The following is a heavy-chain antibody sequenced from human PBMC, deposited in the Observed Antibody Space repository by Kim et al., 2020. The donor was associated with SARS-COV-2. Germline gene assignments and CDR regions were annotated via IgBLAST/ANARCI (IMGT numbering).Heavy chain of an antibody. D-gene: IGHD6-19*01. Sequence: NSTPSLKSRVTISVDTSKNQFSLKLSSVTAADTAVYYCARGAVAGTCFDYWGQGTLVTVSS. J-gene: IGHJ4*02. CDR3: ARGAVAGTCFDY. V-gene: IGHV4-34*01.